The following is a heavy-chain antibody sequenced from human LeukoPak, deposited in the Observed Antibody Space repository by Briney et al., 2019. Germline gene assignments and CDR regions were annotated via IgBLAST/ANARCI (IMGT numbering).Heavy chain of an antibody. CDR2: IYYSGST. V-gene: IGHV4-61*08. CDR3: ARSRRVTMLVVPPDAFDI. J-gene: IGHJ3*02. CDR1: GGSISSGDYY. Sequence: SETLSLTCTVSGGSISSGDYYWSWIRQPPGKGLEWIGYIYYSGSTNYNPSLKSRVTISVDTSKNQFSLKLSSVTAADTAVYYCARSRRVTMLVVPPDAFDIWGQGTMVTVSS. D-gene: IGHD3-22*01.